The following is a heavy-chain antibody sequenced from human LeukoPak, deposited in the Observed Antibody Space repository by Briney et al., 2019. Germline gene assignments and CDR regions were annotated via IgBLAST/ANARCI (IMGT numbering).Heavy chain of an antibody. J-gene: IGHJ6*02. CDR3: ARPLLWFGELFTGMDV. CDR1: GYTFTSYG. Sequence: GASVNVSCKASGYTFTSYGISWVRQAPGQGLEWMGWISAYNGNTNYAQKLQGRVTMTTDTSTSTAYMELRSLRSDDTAVYYCARPLLWFGELFTGMDVWGQGTTVTVSS. V-gene: IGHV1-18*01. D-gene: IGHD3-10*01. CDR2: ISAYNGNT.